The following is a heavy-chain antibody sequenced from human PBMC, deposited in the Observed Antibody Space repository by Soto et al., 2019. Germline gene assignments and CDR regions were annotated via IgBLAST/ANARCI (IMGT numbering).Heavy chain of an antibody. J-gene: IGHJ5*02. CDR3: ARGAHLWFGELGNWFDT. CDR1: GGSFSGYY. Sequence: SETLSLTCAVYGGSFSGYYWSWIRQPPGKGLEWIGEINHSGSTNYNPSLKSRVTISVDTSKNQFSLKLSSVTAADTAVYYCARGAHLWFGELGNWFDTWGQGTLVTVSS. D-gene: IGHD3-10*01. V-gene: IGHV4-34*01. CDR2: INHSGST.